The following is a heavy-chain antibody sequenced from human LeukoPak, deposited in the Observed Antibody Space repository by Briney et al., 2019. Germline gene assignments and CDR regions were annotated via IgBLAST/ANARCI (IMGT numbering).Heavy chain of an antibody. Sequence: EASVKVSCKASGYTFTSYGISWVRQAPGQGLEWMGRIIPIFGIANYAQKFQGRVTITADKSTSTAYMELSSLRSEDTAVYYCARDSQQWLAPYYYGMDVWGQGTTVTVSS. CDR2: IIPIFGIA. V-gene: IGHV1-69*04. D-gene: IGHD6-19*01. CDR1: GYTFTSYG. J-gene: IGHJ6*02. CDR3: ARDSQQWLAPYYYGMDV.